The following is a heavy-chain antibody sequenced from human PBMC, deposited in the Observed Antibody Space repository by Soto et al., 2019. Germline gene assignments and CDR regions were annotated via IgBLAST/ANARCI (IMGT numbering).Heavy chain of an antibody. V-gene: IGHV2-5*02. CDR2: IYWDDDT. CDR1: GFSLTTSGVG. J-gene: IGHJ4*02. CDR3: AHRVLRTVFGLVTTTAIYFDF. D-gene: IGHD3-3*01. Sequence: QITLNESGPTVVRPTETLTLTCRFSGFSLTTSGVGVGWIRQSPGKAPEWLALIYWDDDTRYSASLKSRLTTTKDTSKNQVVLTVSDLDPTDTATYYCAHRVLRTVFGLVTTTAIYFDFWGQGTPVAASS.